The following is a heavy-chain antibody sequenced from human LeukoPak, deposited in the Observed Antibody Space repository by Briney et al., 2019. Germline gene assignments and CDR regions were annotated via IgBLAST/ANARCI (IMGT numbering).Heavy chain of an antibody. CDR2: ISGSGGST. Sequence: SGGSLRLSCAASGFTFSSYAMSWVRQAPGKGLEWVSAISGSGGSTYYADSVKGRFTISRDNSKNTLYLQMNSLRAEDTAVYYCAKIPLYEPSYYVDYWGQGTLVTVSS. CDR3: AKIPLYEPSYYVDY. D-gene: IGHD2-8*01. V-gene: IGHV3-23*01. CDR1: GFTFSSYA. J-gene: IGHJ4*02.